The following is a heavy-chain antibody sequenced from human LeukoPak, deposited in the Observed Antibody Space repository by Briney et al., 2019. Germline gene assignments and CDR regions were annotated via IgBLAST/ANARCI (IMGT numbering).Heavy chain of an antibody. D-gene: IGHD3-22*01. J-gene: IGHJ4*02. Sequence: PGGSLRLSCAASGFTFSSYAMSWVRQAPGKGLEWVSAISGSGGSTYYADSVKGRFTISRDNSKTTLYLQMNSLRAEDRAVYYCAKNQYYYDSAADYWGQGTLVTVSS. V-gene: IGHV3-23*01. CDR1: GFTFSSYA. CDR2: ISGSGGST. CDR3: AKNQYYYDSAADY.